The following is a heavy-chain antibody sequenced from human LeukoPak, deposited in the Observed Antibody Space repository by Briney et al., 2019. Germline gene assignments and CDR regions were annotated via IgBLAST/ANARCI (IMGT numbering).Heavy chain of an antibody. CDR3: ARGLPTGSAPYHFDY. CDR1: GYTFTSYD. V-gene: IGHV1-18*01. Sequence: ASVKVSCKASGYTFTSYDINWVRQAPGQGLEWMGWVSAYNGNTNYAQKLQGRVTMTTDTSTSTAYMELRSLRSDDTAVYYCARGLPTGSAPYHFDYWGQGTLVTVSS. CDR2: VSAYNGNT. D-gene: IGHD3-16*01. J-gene: IGHJ4*02.